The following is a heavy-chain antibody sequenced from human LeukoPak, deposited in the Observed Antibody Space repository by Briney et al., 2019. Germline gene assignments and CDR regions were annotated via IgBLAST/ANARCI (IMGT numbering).Heavy chain of an antibody. CDR3: ARDKRIAAAEDI. D-gene: IGHD6-13*01. CDR2: THHSGNT. CDR1: GDSVSGYY. V-gene: IGHV4-59*02. Sequence: PSETLSLTCIVSGDSVSGYYWNWIRQPPGKGLEWIGYTHHSGNTLYNPSLKSRVTTSVDTSKNQFSLSLSSVTAADTAVYYCARDKRIAAAEDIWGQGTMVTVSS. J-gene: IGHJ3*02.